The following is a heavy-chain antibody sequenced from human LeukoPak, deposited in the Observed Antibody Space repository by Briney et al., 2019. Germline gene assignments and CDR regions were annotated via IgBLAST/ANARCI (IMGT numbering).Heavy chain of an antibody. D-gene: IGHD3-22*01. V-gene: IGHV4-39*01. CDR3: ARHRGGRYYDSSGYYHPGICPPPDY. CDR1: GGSISSSSYY. J-gene: IGHJ4*02. CDR2: IYYSGST. Sequence: SETLSLTCTVSGGSISSSSYYWGWIRQPPGKGLEWIGSIYYSGSTYYNASLKSRVTISVDTSKNPFSLKRSSVTAADTAAYYCARHRGGRYYDSSGYYHPGICPPPDYWGQGTLVTVSS.